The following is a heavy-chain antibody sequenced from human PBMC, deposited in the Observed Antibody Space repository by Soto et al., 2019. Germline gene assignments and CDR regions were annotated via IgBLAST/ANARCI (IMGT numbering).Heavy chain of an antibody. Sequence: PSETLSLTCAVYGGSFSGYYWSWIRQPPGKGLEWIGYIYCSGSTYYNPSLKSRVTISVDTSKNQFSLKLSSVTAADTAVYYCASARELQPFDYWGQGTLVTVSS. CDR2: IYCSGST. V-gene: IGHV4-30-4*01. D-gene: IGHD1-26*01. J-gene: IGHJ4*02. CDR3: ASARELQPFDY. CDR1: GGSFSGYY.